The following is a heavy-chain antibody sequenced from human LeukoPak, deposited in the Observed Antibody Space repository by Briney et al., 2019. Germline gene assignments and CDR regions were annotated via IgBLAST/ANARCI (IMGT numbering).Heavy chain of an antibody. CDR3: AYDFWSGYHFDY. J-gene: IGHJ4*02. CDR1: GITFSGYT. V-gene: IGHV3-21*01. CDR2: ISSSSYYI. D-gene: IGHD3-3*01. Sequence: PGGSLRLSCAASGITFSGYTMNWVRQAPGKGLEWVSYISSSSYYINYADSVKGRFTISRDNSKNTLYLQMNSLRAEDTAVYYCAYDFWSGYHFDYWGQGTLVTVSS.